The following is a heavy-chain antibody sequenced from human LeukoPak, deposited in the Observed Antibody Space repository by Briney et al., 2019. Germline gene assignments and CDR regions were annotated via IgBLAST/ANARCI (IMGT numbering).Heavy chain of an antibody. Sequence: WGSLRLSCAASGFTFSDYWMHWVRQAPGKGLVWVSRIKSDGGLTNYADSVKGRFTISTDTSKNSVYLQMTSLRVEDTAVYYCARDSCSLTMCFGFFDHWGQGSLVAVSS. CDR2: IKSDGGLT. J-gene: IGHJ4*02. V-gene: IGHV3-74*01. CDR3: ARDSCSLTMCFGFFDH. CDR1: GFTFSDYW. D-gene: IGHD2-2*01.